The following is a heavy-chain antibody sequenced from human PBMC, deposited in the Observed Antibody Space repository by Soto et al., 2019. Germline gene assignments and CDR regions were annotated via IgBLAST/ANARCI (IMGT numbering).Heavy chain of an antibody. CDR2: IKPDGRER. Sequence: PGGSLRLACAASGFTFSNFWMDWVRQAPGKGLEWVANIKPDGRERHYVDSVRGRFTISRDNAENSLYLQMSSLTAEDSALYYCSRSLDSWGQGTRVTVS. CDR3: SRSLDS. V-gene: IGHV3-7*01. J-gene: IGHJ4*02. CDR1: GFTFSNFW.